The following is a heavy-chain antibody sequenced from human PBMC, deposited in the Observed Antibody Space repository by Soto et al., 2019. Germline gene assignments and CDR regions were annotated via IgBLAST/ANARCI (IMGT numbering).Heavy chain of an antibody. CDR2: ISANNGNT. D-gene: IGHD2-21*02. CDR1: GGTFSSYA. V-gene: IGHV1-18*01. Sequence: GASVKVSCKASGGTFSSYAISWVRQAPGQGLEWMGWISANNGNTNYAQKLQGRVTMTTDTSTSTAYMELRSLRSDDTAVYYCAREYCGGDCYPNWFDPWGQGTLVTVSS. CDR3: AREYCGGDCYPNWFDP. J-gene: IGHJ5*02.